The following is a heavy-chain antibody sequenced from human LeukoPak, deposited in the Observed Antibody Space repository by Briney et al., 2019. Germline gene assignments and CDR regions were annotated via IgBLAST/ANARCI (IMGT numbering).Heavy chain of an antibody. V-gene: IGHV3-23*01. D-gene: IGHD1/OR15-1a*01. J-gene: IGHJ4*02. Sequence: PGGSLRLSCAASGFTFRSYAMSWVRQAPGKGLEWVSAISDSGSGTYYADFVQGRFTISRDNSKNTLYLQMTSLRGEDTAIYYCAKDRGGGLTNFDYWGQGTRVSVSA. CDR2: ISDSGSGT. CDR3: AKDRGGGLTNFDY. CDR1: GFTFRSYA.